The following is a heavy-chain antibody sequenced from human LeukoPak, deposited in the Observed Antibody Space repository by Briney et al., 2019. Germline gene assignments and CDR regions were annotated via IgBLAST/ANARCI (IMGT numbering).Heavy chain of an antibody. CDR1: GFTFSSYD. D-gene: IGHD3-16*01. CDR3: ARDLRSYGMDV. J-gene: IGHJ6*02. Sequence: GRSLRLSCAASGFTFSSYDMHWVRQATGKALEWVSAIGTAGDTYYPGSVKGRFTISRENAKNSLYLQMNSLRAGDTAVYYCARDLRSYGMDVWGQGTTVTVSS. CDR2: IGTAGDT. V-gene: IGHV3-13*01.